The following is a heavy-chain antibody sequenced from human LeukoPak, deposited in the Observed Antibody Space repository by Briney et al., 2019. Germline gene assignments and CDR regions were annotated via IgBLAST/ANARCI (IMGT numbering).Heavy chain of an antibody. CDR2: ISSSSSYI. CDR1: GFTFSSYG. V-gene: IGHV3-21*01. Sequence: PGGSLRLSCSASGFTFSSYGMHWVRQAPGKGLGWVSSISSSSSYIYYADSVKGRFTISRDNAKNSLYLQMNSLRAEDTAVYYCARALSSGWYYFDYWGQGTLVTVSS. J-gene: IGHJ4*02. CDR3: ARALSSGWYYFDY. D-gene: IGHD6-19*01.